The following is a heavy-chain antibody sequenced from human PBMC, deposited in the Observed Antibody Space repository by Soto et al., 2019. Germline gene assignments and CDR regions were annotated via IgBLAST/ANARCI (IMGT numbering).Heavy chain of an antibody. CDR1: GFTFSSYA. V-gene: IGHV3-30-3*01. CDR3: AREAQRWLQLVGFDY. Sequence: GGSLRLSCAASGFTFSSYAMHWVRQAPGKGLEWVAVISYDGSNKYYADSGKGRFTISGDNSKNTLYLQMNSLRAEDTAVYYCAREAQRWLQLVGFDYWGQGTLVTVSS. D-gene: IGHD5-12*01. J-gene: IGHJ4*02. CDR2: ISYDGSNK.